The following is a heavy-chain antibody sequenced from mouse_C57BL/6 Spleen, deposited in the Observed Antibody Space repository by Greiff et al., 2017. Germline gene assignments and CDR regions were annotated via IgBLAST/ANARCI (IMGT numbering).Heavy chain of an antibody. CDR2: IDPEDGDT. Sequence: VQLQQSGAELVKPGASVKLSCTASGFNIKDYYMHWVKQRTEQGLEWIGRIDPEDGDTKDAAKFQGKATITADRSSNTAYLQLSSLTSEDTAVYYCARRVIYYDYDGFDYWGQGTTLTVSS. CDR3: ARRVIYYDYDGFDY. CDR1: GFNIKDYY. V-gene: IGHV14-2*01. J-gene: IGHJ2*01. D-gene: IGHD2-4*01.